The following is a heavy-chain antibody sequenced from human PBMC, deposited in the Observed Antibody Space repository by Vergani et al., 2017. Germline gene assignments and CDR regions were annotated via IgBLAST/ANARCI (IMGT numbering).Heavy chain of an antibody. Sequence: QITLKESGPTLVKPTQTLTLTCTFSGFSLNTRGVSVAWIRQPPGKALDLLALIYWNDVQHYSPSLNNRVTITKDTSKNQVVLTMTNMDYVDTGTYYCFYRKTECGTTGGFYTVYYYDKVDVWGKGTTVTVSS. D-gene: IGHD1-7*01. J-gene: IGHJ6*03. CDR1: GFSLNTRGVS. CDR2: IYWNDVQ. CDR3: FYRKTECGTTGGFYTVYYYDKVDV. V-gene: IGHV2-5*04.